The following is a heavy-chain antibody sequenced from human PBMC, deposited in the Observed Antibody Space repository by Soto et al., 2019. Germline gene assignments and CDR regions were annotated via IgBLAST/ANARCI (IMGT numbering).Heavy chain of an antibody. D-gene: IGHD2-15*01. V-gene: IGHV1-69*02. CDR1: GGTFSSYT. CDR3: ATTLGYCSGGSCYSDAFDI. J-gene: IGHJ3*02. Sequence: SVKVSCKASGGTFSSYTISWVRQAPGQGLEWMGRIIPILGIANYAQKFQGRVTITADKSTSTAYMELSSLRSEDTAVYYCATTLGYCSGGSCYSDAFDIWGQGTMVTVS. CDR2: IIPILGIA.